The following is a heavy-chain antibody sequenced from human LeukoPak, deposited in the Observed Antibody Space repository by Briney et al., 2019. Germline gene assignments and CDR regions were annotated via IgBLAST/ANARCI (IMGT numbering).Heavy chain of an antibody. CDR2: ISYDGSNK. J-gene: IGHJ4*02. Sequence: GGSLRLSCAASGFTFSSYAMHWVRQAPGKGLEWVAVISYDGSNKYYADSVKGRFTISRDNSKNTLYLQMNSLRAEDTAVYYCARDAPRGMTTVVTPDYWGQGTLVTVSS. D-gene: IGHD4-23*01. CDR3: ARDAPRGMTTVVTPDY. CDR1: GFTFSSYA. V-gene: IGHV3-30-3*01.